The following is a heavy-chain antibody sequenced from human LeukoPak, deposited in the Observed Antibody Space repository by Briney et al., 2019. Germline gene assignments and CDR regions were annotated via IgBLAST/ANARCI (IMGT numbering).Heavy chain of an antibody. J-gene: IGHJ5*02. Sequence: PSETLSLTCTVSGGSISSSSYYWGWIRQPPGKGLEWIGSIYYSGSTYYNPSLKRRVTISVDTSKNQFSLKLSSVTAADTAVYYCARHASSGWYGDWFDPWGQGTLVTVSS. CDR3: ARHASSGWYGDWFDP. CDR1: GGSISSSSYY. V-gene: IGHV4-39*01. CDR2: IYYSGST. D-gene: IGHD6-19*01.